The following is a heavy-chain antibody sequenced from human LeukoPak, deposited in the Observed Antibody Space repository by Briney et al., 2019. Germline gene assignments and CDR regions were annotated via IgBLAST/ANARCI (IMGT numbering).Heavy chain of an antibody. CDR2: IFPNTGDT. CDR1: GYAFIGYY. V-gene: IGHV1-2*02. CDR3: ARDSGWGNYRSVDYFDY. J-gene: IGHJ4*02. Sequence: ASMKVSCKASGYAFIGYYIHWVRQAPGQGLEWLGSIFPNTGDTRYAQKFQGRVTMTRDTSISTASMELRRLKSDDSAVYYCARDSGWGNYRSVDYFDYWGQGTLVTVSS. D-gene: IGHD3-16*02.